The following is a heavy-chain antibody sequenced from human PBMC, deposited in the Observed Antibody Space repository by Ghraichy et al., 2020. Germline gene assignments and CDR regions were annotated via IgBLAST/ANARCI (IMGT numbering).Heavy chain of an antibody. CDR3: ARVMTSYCGGDCYAHYFDL. V-gene: IGHV4-61*01. Sequence: SETLSLTCTVSGGSVSSGSHHWSWIRQSPGKGLEWIGSIYHTGSTNYNPSLKSRVTISVDTSKNQFSLKLRTVTAADTAVYYCARVMTSYCGGDCYAHYFDLWGQGTLVTASS. D-gene: IGHD2-21*02. CDR2: IYHTGST. CDR1: GGSVSSGSHH. J-gene: IGHJ4*02.